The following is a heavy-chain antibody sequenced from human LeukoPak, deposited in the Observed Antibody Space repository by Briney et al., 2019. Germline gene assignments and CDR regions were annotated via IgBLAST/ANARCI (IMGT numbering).Heavy chain of an antibody. V-gene: IGHV4-4*09. D-gene: IGHD6-19*01. CDR2: IYHTATT. Sequence: SETLSLTCAVSGDSIRSDPWNWIRQIPGKGLEWIGYIYHTATTNYNHSFRTRVTMSLDTSNNQFSLRLTSVTAADTAVYYCARTPARSGWAYYFDYWGQGALVTVSS. CDR1: GDSIRSDP. J-gene: IGHJ4*02. CDR3: ARTPARSGWAYYFDY.